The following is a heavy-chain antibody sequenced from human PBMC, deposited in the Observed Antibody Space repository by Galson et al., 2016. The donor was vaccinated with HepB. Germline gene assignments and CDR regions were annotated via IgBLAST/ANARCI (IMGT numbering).Heavy chain of an antibody. CDR3: VSSWVEDCGGECFWMGGLDF. Sequence: SLRLSCAASGLTFSSYAMNWVRQAPGKGLEWVALISKDGNNKYSTDSVKGRFTISRDNSGNTLFLQMNSLTPEDTAVYYCVSSWVEDCGGECFWMGGLDFGGQGALVTVSS. V-gene: IGHV3-30-3*01. CDR1: GLTFSSYA. J-gene: IGHJ4*02. CDR2: ISKDGNNK. D-gene: IGHD2-21*01.